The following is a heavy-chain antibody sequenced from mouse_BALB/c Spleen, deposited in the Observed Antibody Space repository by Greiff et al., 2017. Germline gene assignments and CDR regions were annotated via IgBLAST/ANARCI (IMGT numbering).Heavy chain of an antibody. Sequence: EVQRVESGGGLVQPGGSLKLSCAASGFDFSRYWMSWVRQAPGKGLEWIGEINPDSSTINYTPSLKDKFIISRDNAKNTLYLQMSKVRSEDTALYYCARAYYGNLYAMDYWGQGTSVTVSS. CDR1: GFDFSRYW. CDR2: INPDSSTI. CDR3: ARAYYGNLYAMDY. J-gene: IGHJ4*01. D-gene: IGHD2-10*01. V-gene: IGHV4-1*02.